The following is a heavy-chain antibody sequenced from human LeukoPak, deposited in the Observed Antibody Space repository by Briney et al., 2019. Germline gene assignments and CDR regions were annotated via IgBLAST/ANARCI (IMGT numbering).Heavy chain of an antibody. Sequence: GGSLRLSCAASGFTFSSYGMHWVRQAPGKGLEWVAFIRYDGSNKYYADSVKGRFTISRDNSKNTLHLQMNSLRAEDTAVYYCAADPRPSSYYYDSSGYYRGDAIDYWGQGTLVTVSS. CDR2: IRYDGSNK. D-gene: IGHD3-22*01. CDR3: AADPRPSSYYYDSSGYYRGDAIDY. V-gene: IGHV3-30*02. CDR1: GFTFSSYG. J-gene: IGHJ4*02.